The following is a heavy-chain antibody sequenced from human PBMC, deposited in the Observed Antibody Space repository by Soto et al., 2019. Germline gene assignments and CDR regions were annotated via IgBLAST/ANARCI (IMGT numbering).Heavy chain of an antibody. D-gene: IGHD6-13*01. J-gene: IGHJ4*02. CDR1: GFTFSSYD. CDR3: ARVRAAAGWGTIDY. CDR2: IGTAGDT. Sequence: GGSLRLSCAASGFTFSSYDMHWVRQATGKGLEWVSAIGTAGDTYYPGSVKGRFTISRENAKNSLYLQMNSLRAGDTAVYYCARVRAAAGWGTIDYWGQGTLVTVSS. V-gene: IGHV3-13*01.